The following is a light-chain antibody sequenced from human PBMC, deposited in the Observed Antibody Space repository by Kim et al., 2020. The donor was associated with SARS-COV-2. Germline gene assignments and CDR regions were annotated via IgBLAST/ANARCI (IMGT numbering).Light chain of an antibody. CDR2: GNT. V-gene: IGLV3-19*01. Sequence: SSELTQDPAVSVALGQTVRITCQGDSLRSYYASWYQQKPGQAPLLVIYGNTNRPSGIPDRFSGSRSGNTVSLTITGAQAADEADYYCNSRDTSGKHLVFGGGTQLTVL. CDR3: NSRDTSGKHLV. CDR1: SLRSYY. J-gene: IGLJ2*01.